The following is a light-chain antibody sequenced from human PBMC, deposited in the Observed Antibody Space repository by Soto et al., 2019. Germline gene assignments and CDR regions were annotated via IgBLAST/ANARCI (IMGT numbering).Light chain of an antibody. CDR3: QSYDSSRSGYV. V-gene: IGLV1-40*01. Sequence: QSVLTQPPSVSGAPGQRVTISCTGSSANIGADYDVHWYQQLPGTAPKLLIYGDSNRPSGVPDRFSCSKSGASASLAITGLHAEDEADDYCQSYDSSRSGYVFGTGTKLTVL. CDR2: GDS. J-gene: IGLJ1*01. CDR1: SANIGADYD.